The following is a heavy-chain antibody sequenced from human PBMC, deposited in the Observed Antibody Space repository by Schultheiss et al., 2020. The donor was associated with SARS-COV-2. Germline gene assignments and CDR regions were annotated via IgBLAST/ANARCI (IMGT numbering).Heavy chain of an antibody. CDR1: GFTFSSSE. D-gene: IGHD2-15*01. J-gene: IGHJ4*02. CDR3: ARDIVAAAFDY. V-gene: IGHV3-48*03. CDR2: ISSSGSTK. Sequence: GESLKISCAASGFTFSSSEMNWVRQAPGKGLEWVSYISSSGSTKYYADSVKGRFAISRDNAKTSLYLQMNSLRAEDTAVYYCARDIVAAAFDYWGQGTLVTVSS.